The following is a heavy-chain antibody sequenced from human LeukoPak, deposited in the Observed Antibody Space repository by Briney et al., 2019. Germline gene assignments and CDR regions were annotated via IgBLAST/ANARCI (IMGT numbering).Heavy chain of an antibody. CDR3: ARGKRVGADFDY. D-gene: IGHD1-26*01. CDR1: GHTFTSYD. V-gene: IGHV1-8*01. Sequence: ASVKVSCKASGHTFTSYDINWVRQATGQGLEWMGWMNPNSGSTGYAQKFQGRVTMTRNTSISTAYMELSSLRSEDTAVYYCARGKRVGADFDYWGQGTLVTVSS. J-gene: IGHJ4*02. CDR2: MNPNSGST.